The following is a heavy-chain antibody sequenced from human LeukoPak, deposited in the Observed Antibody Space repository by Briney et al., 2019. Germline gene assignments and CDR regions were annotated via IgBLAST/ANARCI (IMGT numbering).Heavy chain of an antibody. J-gene: IGHJ4*02. CDR3: ARHAMARFGELRPDY. Sequence: GESLKISCKGSGYSFTSYWIGWVRQMPGKGLEWMGIIYPGDSDTRYSPSFQGQVTISADKSISTASLQWSSLKASDTAMYYCARHAMARFGELRPDYWGQGTLVTVSS. V-gene: IGHV5-51*01. CDR2: IYPGDSDT. D-gene: IGHD3-10*01. CDR1: GYSFTSYW.